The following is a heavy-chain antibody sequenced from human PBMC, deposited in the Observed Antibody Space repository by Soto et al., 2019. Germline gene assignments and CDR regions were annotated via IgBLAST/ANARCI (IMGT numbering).Heavy chain of an antibody. CDR3: ETPRENCVTVSAYYCYFDL. D-gene: IGHD3-22*01. CDR1: GGSISTSRNY. CDR2: FYYSRST. Sequence: QLQLQESGPGLVKPSETLSLTCTVSGGSISTSRNYWGWIRQPPGKGLEWIGSFYYSRSTYYKPSLASCITISEDTSKKHFPRHMNPFTAAVSAMNYWETPRENCVTVSAYYCYFDLWGQATVVAVSS. V-gene: IGHV4-39*02. J-gene: IGHJ5*02.